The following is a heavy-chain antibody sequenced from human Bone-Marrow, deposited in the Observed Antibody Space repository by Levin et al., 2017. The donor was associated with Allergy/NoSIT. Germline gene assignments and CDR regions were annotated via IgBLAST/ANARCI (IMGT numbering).Heavy chain of an antibody. V-gene: IGHV4-38-2*02. D-gene: IGHD2-8*01. CDR1: GYSISSGYY. Sequence: SETLSLTCAVSGYSISSGYYWGWIRQPPGKGLEWIGSVHHSGSIYYNPSLKSRVTISVDTSKNQFSLNLSSVTAADTAVYYCARDQGANAFEYWGRGTLVSVSS. CDR3: ARDQGANAFEY. J-gene: IGHJ4*02. CDR2: VHHSGSI.